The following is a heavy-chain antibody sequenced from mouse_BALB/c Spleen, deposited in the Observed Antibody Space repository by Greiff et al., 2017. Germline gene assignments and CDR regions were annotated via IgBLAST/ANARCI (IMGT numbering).Heavy chain of an antibody. Sequence: VMLVESGPGLVAPSQSLSITCTVSGFSLTSYGVHWVRQPPGKGLEWLGVIWAGGSTNYNSALMSRLSISKDNSKSQVFLKMNSLQTDDTAMYYCAREGIRFYAMDYWGQGTSVTVSS. CDR2: IWAGGST. CDR3: AREGIRFYAMDY. J-gene: IGHJ4*01. CDR1: GFSLTSYG. V-gene: IGHV2-9*02. D-gene: IGHD1-1*01.